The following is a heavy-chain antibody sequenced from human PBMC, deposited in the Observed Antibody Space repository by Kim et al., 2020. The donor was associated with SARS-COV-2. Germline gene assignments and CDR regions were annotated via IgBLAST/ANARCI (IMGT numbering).Heavy chain of an antibody. CDR3: ARDSIYCTNGVCYPPANGMDV. J-gene: IGHJ6*02. CDR1: GFTFSDYY. CDR2: ISSSSSYT. V-gene: IGHV3-11*06. D-gene: IGHD2-8*01. Sequence: GGSLRLSCAASGFTFSDYYMSWIRQAPGKGLEWVSYISSSSSYTNYADSVKGRFTISRDNAKNSLYLQMNSLRAEDTAVYYCARDSIYCTNGVCYPPANGMDVWGQGTTVTVSS.